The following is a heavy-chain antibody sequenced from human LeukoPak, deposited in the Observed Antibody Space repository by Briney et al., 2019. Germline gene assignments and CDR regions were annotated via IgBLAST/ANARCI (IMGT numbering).Heavy chain of an antibody. V-gene: IGHV4-39*07. CDR3: ARERNYMDV. CDR2: IYYSGST. CDR1: GGSISSSSYY. J-gene: IGHJ6*03. Sequence: PSETLSLTCTVSGGSISSSSYYWGWIRQPPGKGLEWIGSIYYSGSTYYNPSLKSRVTISVDTSKNQFSLKLSSVTAADTAVYYCARERNYMDVWGKGTTVTVSS.